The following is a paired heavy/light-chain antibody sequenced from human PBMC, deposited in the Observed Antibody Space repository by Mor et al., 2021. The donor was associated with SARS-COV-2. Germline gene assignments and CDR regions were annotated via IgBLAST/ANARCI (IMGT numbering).Heavy chain of an antibody. J-gene: IGHJ6*02. CDR2: VNPNSGGT. CDR3: ARKSNYYDKSGSYSKYYHYGMDV. V-gene: IGHV1-2*06. Sequence: QVQLVQSGAEVKKPGASVKVSCKASGYTFTDYYMHWVRQAPGQGLEWMGRVNPNSGGTNYAQKFQGRVTMTRDTSISTAYMELSRLRSDDTAVYYCARKSNYYDKSGSYSKYYHYGMDVWGQGTTVTVSS. D-gene: IGHD3-22*01. CDR1: GYTFTDYY.
Light chain of an antibody. J-gene: IGKJ4*01. CDR3: MQSVQLPLT. CDR1: QSLLHSDGETY. Sequence: DIVMTQTPLSLSVTPGQPASISCKSSQSLLHSDGETYLHWYLQRPGQPPQLLIYEVSNRFSGVPDRFSGSGSGTDFTLKISRVETEDVGVYYCMQSVQLPLTFGGGTKVEIK. V-gene: IGKV2D-29*01. CDR2: EVS.